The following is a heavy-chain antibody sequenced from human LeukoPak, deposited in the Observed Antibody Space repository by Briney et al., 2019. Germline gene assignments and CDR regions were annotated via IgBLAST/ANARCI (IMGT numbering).Heavy chain of an antibody. CDR2: ISSSGSTI. D-gene: IGHD6-13*01. V-gene: IGHV3-11*01. CDR3: ARDAAPGFSTRKGLDP. CDR1: GFTFSDYY. Sequence: GGSLRLSCAASGFTFSDYYMSWIRQAPGKGLEWVSDISSSGSTIYYADSVKGRFTISRDNAKNSLYLQMNSLRAEDTAVYYCARDAAPGFSTRKGLDPWGQGTLVTVSS. J-gene: IGHJ5*02.